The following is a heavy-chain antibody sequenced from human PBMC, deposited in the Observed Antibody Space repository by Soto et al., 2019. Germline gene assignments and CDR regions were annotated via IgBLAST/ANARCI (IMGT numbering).Heavy chain of an antibody. CDR2: ASGSGGDT. Sequence: QLLESGGDLVQPGGSLRLSCAASGFTFSSYGMSWVRQAPGKGLESVSSASGSGGDTYYADSVKGRFTISRDNSKNNLYLQMNSLTAADTAVYYCARGRFTNPGGYMDVWGRGTTVAVSS. V-gene: IGHV3-23*01. D-gene: IGHD1-1*01. CDR1: GFTFSSYG. J-gene: IGHJ6*03. CDR3: ARGRFTNPGGYMDV.